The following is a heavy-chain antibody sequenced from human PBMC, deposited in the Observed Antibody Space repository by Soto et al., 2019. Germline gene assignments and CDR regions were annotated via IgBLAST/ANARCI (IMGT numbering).Heavy chain of an antibody. CDR1: GFTFSDYA. V-gene: IGHV3-23*01. D-gene: IGHD3-10*01. Sequence: LRLSCTASGFTFSDYAMAWVRQAPGKGLEWVSTISGGSSVTYYGDSLKGRFTISRDNAKKTLFLQLNRLSAEDTATYYCAKVLSKNYYYPFYFWGEGTQVTVSS. CDR2: ISGGSSVT. J-gene: IGHJ1*01. CDR3: AKVLSKNYYYPFYF.